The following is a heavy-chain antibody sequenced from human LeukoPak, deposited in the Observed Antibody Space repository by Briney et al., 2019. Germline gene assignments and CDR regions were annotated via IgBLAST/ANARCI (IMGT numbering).Heavy chain of an antibody. CDR1: GGSISSGGYY. CDR2: IYYSGST. D-gene: IGHD3-22*01. CDR3: ARDRDSSGYYYD. V-gene: IGHV4-31*03. J-gene: IGHJ4*02. Sequence: SETLSLTCTVSGGSISSGGYYWSWIRQHPGKGLEWIGYIYYSGSTYYNPSLKSRVTISVDTSKNQFSLKLSSVTAADTAVYYCARDRDSSGYYYDWSQGTLVTVSS.